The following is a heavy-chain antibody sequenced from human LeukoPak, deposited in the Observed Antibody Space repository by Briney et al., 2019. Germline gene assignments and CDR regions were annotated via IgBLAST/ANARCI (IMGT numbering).Heavy chain of an antibody. D-gene: IGHD5-18*01. J-gene: IGHJ4*02. CDR1: GFTFSTYG. CDR2: ISGSGDST. CDR3: AKRIQSALAMGY. Sequence: PGGSLRLSCAASGFTFSTYGMSWVRQAPGKGLAWVSGISGSGDSTYYADSVRGRFTISRDNSKNTLFLQMNSLRAEDTAVYYCAKRIQSALAMGYWGQGTLVTVSS. V-gene: IGHV3-23*01.